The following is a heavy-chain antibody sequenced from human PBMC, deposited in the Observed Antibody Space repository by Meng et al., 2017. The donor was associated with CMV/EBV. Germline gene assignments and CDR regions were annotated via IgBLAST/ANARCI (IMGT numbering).Heavy chain of an antibody. CDR2: ISAYNGNT. V-gene: IGHV1-18*01. J-gene: IGHJ6*02. Sequence: ASVKVSCKASGYTFTSYGISWVRQAPGQGLEWMGWISAYNGNTNYAQKLQGRVTMTTDTSTSTAYMELRSLRSDDTAVYYCGGGVVTHYDYYGMDVWGQGTTVTVSS. D-gene: IGHD3-3*01. CDR3: GGGVVTHYDYYGMDV. CDR1: GYTFTSYG.